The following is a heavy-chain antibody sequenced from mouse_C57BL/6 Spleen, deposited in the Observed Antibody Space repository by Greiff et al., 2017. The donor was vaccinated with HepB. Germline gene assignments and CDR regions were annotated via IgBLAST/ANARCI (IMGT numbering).Heavy chain of an antibody. Sequence: QVQLQQPGAELVLPGASVKLSCKASGYTFTSYWMHWVKQRPGQGLEWIGEIDPSDSYTNYNQKFKGKSTLTVDKSSSTAYMQLSSLTSEDSAVYYCARSTHWYFGVWGTGTTVTVSS. CDR3: ARSTHWYFGV. CDR2: IDPSDSYT. D-gene: IGHD1-1*01. CDR1: GYTFTSYW. J-gene: IGHJ1*03. V-gene: IGHV1-69*01.